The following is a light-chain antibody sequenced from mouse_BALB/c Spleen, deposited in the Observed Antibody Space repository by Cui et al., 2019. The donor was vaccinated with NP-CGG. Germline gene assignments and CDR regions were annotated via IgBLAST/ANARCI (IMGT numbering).Light chain of an antibody. V-gene: IGLV1*01. J-gene: IGLJ1*01. CDR2: GTK. CDR3: ALWYSNHWV. CDR1: TGAVTTSNY. Sequence: QAVVTQEYALITSPGETVTLTCRSSTGAVTTSNYANWVQEKPDHLFTGLIGGTKNRAPGVPARFSGSLIGDKAVLTITGAQTEDEAIYFCALWYSNHWVFGGGTKLTVL.